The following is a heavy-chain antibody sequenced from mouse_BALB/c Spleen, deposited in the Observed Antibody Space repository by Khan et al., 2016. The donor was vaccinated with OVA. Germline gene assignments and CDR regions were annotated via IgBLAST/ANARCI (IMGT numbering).Heavy chain of an antibody. V-gene: IGHV5-9-3*01. J-gene: IGHJ3*01. CDR3: ARSPYGNFAY. CDR2: ISSDGDYT. Sequence: EVQLQESGGGLVKPGGSLKLSCAASGFTFSTYAMSWVRQTPEKRLEWVATISSDGDYTYFPDNVTGRFTISRDNAKNTLCLQMTSLRSEDTAMYYCARSPYGNFAYWGQGTLVTGSA. D-gene: IGHD2-1*01. CDR1: GFTFSTYA.